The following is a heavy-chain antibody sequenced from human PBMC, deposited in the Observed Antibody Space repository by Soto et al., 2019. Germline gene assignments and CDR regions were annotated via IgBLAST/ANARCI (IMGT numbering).Heavy chain of an antibody. CDR2: ISSSGSTL. V-gene: IGHV3-48*03. CDR1: GFTFRSFE. J-gene: IGHJ4*02. CDR3: ARLAGHALDY. Sequence: EVQLVVSGGGLVQPGGSLRLSCAASGFTFRSFEMDWVRQVPGKGLEWVSYISSSGSTLSYADSVKGRFTISRDNAQNSLHLQMNNLRAEDTAVYYCARLAGHALDYWGQGTLVTVSS.